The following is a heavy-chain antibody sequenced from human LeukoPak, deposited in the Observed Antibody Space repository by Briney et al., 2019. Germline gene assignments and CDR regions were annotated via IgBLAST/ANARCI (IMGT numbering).Heavy chain of an antibody. V-gene: IGHV1-2*02. CDR2: INPNSGGT. Sequence: ASVTVSCKASGYTFTGYYMHWVRQAPGQGLEWMGWINPNSGGTNYAQKFQGRVTMTRDTSISTAYMELSRLRSDDTAVYYCARDPVVVITYYYYGMDVWGQGTTVTVSS. CDR3: ARDPVVVITYYYYGMDV. J-gene: IGHJ6*02. D-gene: IGHD3-22*01. CDR1: GYTFTGYY.